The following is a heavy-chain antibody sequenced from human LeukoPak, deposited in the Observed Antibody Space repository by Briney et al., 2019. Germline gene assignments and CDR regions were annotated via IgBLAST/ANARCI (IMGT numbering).Heavy chain of an antibody. J-gene: IGHJ6*03. CDR3: AREESYGSGSYYNPYYYYYYMDV. Sequence: SQTLSLTCAISGDSVSSNSAAWNWIRQSPSRGLEWLGRTYYRSKWYNDYAVSVKSRITINPDTSKNQFSLQLNSVTPEDTAVYYCAREESYGSGSYYNPYYYYYYMDVWGKGTTVTISS. D-gene: IGHD3-10*01. V-gene: IGHV6-1*01. CDR2: TYYRSKWYN. CDR1: GDSVSSNSAA.